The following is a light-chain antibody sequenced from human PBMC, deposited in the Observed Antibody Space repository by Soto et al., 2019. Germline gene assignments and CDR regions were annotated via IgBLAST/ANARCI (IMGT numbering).Light chain of an antibody. CDR2: GAS. Sequence: EIVLTQSPGTLSLSPGERASLSCRASQSVTSSYLAWYQQKPGQAPRLLIYGASSRATDIPDRFSGGGSGTDFTLTISRLEPEDFAVFYCQQYGSSPWTFGQGTKVEIK. CDR1: QSVTSSY. J-gene: IGKJ1*01. V-gene: IGKV3-20*01. CDR3: QQYGSSPWT.